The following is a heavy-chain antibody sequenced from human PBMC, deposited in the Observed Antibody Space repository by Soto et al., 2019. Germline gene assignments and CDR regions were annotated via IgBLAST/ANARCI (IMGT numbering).Heavy chain of an antibody. CDR1: GGSISSSSYY. D-gene: IGHD1-26*01. CDR3: ARHVVGATRWFDP. CDR2: IYYSGST. V-gene: IGHV4-39*01. J-gene: IGHJ5*02. Sequence: SETLSLTCTVSGGSISSSSYYWGWIRQPPGKGLEWIGSIYYSGSTYYNPSLKSRVTISVDTSKNQFSLKLSSVTAADTAVYYCARHVVGATRWFDPWGQGTLVTVSS.